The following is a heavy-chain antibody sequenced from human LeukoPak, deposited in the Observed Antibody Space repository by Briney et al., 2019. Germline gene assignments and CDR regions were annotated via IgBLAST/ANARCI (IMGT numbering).Heavy chain of an antibody. V-gene: IGHV3-23*01. Sequence: GGSLRLSCAASGFTFSSYAMSWVRQAPGKGLEWVSAISGSGGSTYYADSVKGRFTISRDNSKNTLYLQMNSLRAEDTAVYYCAEKASYYDFWSNLVFYMDVCGKGTTVTVSS. CDR1: GFTFSSYA. CDR3: AEKASYYDFWSNLVFYMDV. CDR2: ISGSGGST. J-gene: IGHJ6*03. D-gene: IGHD3-3*01.